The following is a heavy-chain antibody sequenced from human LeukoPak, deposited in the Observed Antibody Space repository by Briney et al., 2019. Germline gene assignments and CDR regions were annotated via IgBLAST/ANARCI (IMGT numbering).Heavy chain of an antibody. CDR3: ARDSVVALGGAFDI. CDR2: IYYSGST. V-gene: IGHV4-59*01. Sequence: SETLSLTCTVSGGSISSYYWSWIRQPPGKGLEWIGYIYYSGSTHYNPSLKSRVTISLDTSKNQFSLKLSSVTAADTAVYYCARDSVVALGGAFDIWGQGTMVTVSS. D-gene: IGHD2-15*01. J-gene: IGHJ3*02. CDR1: GGSISSYY.